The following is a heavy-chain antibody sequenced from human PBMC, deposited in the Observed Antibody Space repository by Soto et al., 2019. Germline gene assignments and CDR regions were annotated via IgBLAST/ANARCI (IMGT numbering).Heavy chain of an antibody. Sequence: QVQLVESGGGVVQPGRSLRLSCAASGFTFSSYAMHWVRQAPGKGLEWVAVISYDGSNKYYADSVKGRFTISRDNTKNTLYLQMNSLRAEDTAVYYCARDPHSGSYPPGGDGMDVWGQGTTVTVSS. CDR1: GFTFSSYA. V-gene: IGHV3-30-3*01. CDR3: ARDPHSGSYPPGGDGMDV. D-gene: IGHD1-26*01. CDR2: ISYDGSNK. J-gene: IGHJ6*02.